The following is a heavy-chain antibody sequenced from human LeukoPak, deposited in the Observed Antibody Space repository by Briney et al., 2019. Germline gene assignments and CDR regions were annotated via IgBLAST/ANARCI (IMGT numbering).Heavy chain of an antibody. D-gene: IGHD2-2*02. V-gene: IGHV4-34*01. J-gene: IGHJ6*02. CDR2: INHSGST. Sequence: KPSETLSLTCAVYGGSFSGYYWSWIRQPPGKGLEWIGEINHSGSTNYNPSLKSRVTISVDTSKNQFSLELSSVTAADTAVYYCARGRIVVVPAAIRGSYYYYGMDVWGQGTTVTVSS. CDR3: ARGRIVVVPAAIRGSYYYYGMDV. CDR1: GGSFSGYY.